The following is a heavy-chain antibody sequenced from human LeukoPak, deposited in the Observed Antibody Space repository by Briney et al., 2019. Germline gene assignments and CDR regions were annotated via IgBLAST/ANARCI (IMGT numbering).Heavy chain of an antibody. Sequence: GGSLRLSCAASGFTFSDYYMGWVRQAPGKGLECVSYIRYNGGDIYYADSVKGRFTISRDNAKNSLYLQMNSLRAEDMALYYCAKGANYGGNSNIDYWGQGTLVTVSS. V-gene: IGHV3-11*01. D-gene: IGHD4-23*01. CDR3: AKGANYGGNSNIDY. CDR1: GFTFSDYY. CDR2: IRYNGGDI. J-gene: IGHJ4*02.